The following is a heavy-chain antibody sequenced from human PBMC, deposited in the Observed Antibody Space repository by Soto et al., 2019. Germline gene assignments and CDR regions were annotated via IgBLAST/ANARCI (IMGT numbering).Heavy chain of an antibody. CDR3: ARASASPSGYGLDY. CDR2: VSYTGRA. V-gene: IGHV4-30-2*01. CDR1: GNSISNAGYS. J-gene: IGHJ4*02. D-gene: IGHD2-2*03. Sequence: QLQLQESGSGLVKPSQTLSLACTVSGNSISNAGYSWHWVRQTPGKGLECIGYVSYTGRASYNPSLKSRVAISLDKSKNQFSLKVNSVAAADTAVYFCARASASPSGYGLDYWGQGIRVTVSS.